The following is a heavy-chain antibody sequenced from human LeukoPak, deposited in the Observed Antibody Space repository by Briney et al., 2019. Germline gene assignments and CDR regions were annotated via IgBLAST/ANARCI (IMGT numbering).Heavy chain of an antibody. V-gene: IGHV4-34*01. J-gene: IGHJ6*02. CDR3: ARAGEYRYGLYYYYGLDV. Sequence: SETLSLTCAVYGGSFSGYYWSWIRQPPGKGLEWIGEINHSGSTNYNPSLKSRVTISVDTSKNQFSLKLSSVTAADTAVYYCARAGEYRYGLYYYYGLDVWGQGTTVTVSS. CDR1: GGSFSGYY. CDR2: INHSGST. D-gene: IGHD5-18*01.